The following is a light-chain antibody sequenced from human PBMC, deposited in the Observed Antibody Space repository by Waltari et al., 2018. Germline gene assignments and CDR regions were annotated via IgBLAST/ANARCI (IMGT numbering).Light chain of an antibody. CDR3: QQSRNWPLT. J-gene: IGKJ4*01. CDR2: DAS. V-gene: IGKV3-11*01. CDR1: QSVSSY. Sequence: EIMLTQSPATLSLSPGERATLPCGASQSVSSYLAWYQQKPGQAPRLLIYDASNRATGIPVRFSGSGSGTDFTLTISSLEPEDSAVYYCQQSRNWPLTFGGGTKVEIK.